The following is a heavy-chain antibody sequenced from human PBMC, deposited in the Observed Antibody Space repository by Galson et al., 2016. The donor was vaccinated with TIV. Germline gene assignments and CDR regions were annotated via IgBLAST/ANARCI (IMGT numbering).Heavy chain of an antibody. D-gene: IGHD3-10*01. Sequence: TLSLTCTVSGASIRGGNYYWSWIRQSAGKGLEWIGRFYSSGNSDYKPSLRRRVTISGDKSKNQVSLTLPSVTAADTAVYYCARASFGSGTCYHYFDFWGPGILVTVSS. CDR3: ARASFGSGTCYHYFDF. CDR1: GASIRGGNYY. V-gene: IGHV4-61*02. CDR2: FYSSGNS. J-gene: IGHJ4*02.